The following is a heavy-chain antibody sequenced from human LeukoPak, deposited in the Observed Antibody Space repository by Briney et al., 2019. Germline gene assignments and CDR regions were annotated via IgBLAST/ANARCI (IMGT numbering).Heavy chain of an antibody. D-gene: IGHD2-15*01. CDR1: GFTLSDYY. Sequence: PGGSLRLSCAASGFTLSDYYMSWIRQTPGKGLEGVSYISSSGSAMFYADSVKGRFTISRDNAKNSLYLQMNSLRAEDTAVYYCARVVYCSGGSCHIFAFDIWSQGTMVTVSS. J-gene: IGHJ3*02. CDR3: ARVVYCSGGSCHIFAFDI. V-gene: IGHV3-11*01. CDR2: ISSSGSAM.